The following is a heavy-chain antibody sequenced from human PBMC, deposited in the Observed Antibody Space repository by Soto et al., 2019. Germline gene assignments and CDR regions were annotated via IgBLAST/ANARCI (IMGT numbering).Heavy chain of an antibody. CDR1: GYTFIDYY. CDR3: ARPPGYISDWYYFDL. V-gene: IGHV1-2*02. CDR2: ISPKSGGT. J-gene: IGHJ4*02. D-gene: IGHD6-19*01. Sequence: ASVNVSCKASGYTFIDYYIHWVRQAPGQGFEWMGRISPKSGGTNYAQKFQGRVTMTWDTSLNTAYMELNSLMSEDTAVYYCARPPGYISDWYYFDLWGQGTLVTVSS.